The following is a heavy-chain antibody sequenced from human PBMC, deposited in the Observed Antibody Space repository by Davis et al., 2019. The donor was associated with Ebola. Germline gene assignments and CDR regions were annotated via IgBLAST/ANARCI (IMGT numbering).Heavy chain of an antibody. CDR3: ARGIAEDIVVVPAAVGWFDP. CDR1: GGSISSYY. CDR2: IYYSGST. Sequence: PGGSLRLSCTVSGGSISSYYWSWIRQPPGKGLEWIGYIYYSGSTNYNPSLKSRVTISVDTSKNQFSLKLSSVTAADTAVYYCARGIAEDIVVVPAAVGWFDPWGQGTPVTVSS. J-gene: IGHJ5*02. V-gene: IGHV4-59*01. D-gene: IGHD2-2*01.